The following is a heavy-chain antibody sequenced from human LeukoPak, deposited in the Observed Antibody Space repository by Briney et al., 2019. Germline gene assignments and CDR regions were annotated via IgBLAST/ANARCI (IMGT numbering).Heavy chain of an antibody. Sequence: SQTLSLTCNVSGVSISSYYWSWIRQPPGKGLEWIGYIYYSGSTNYNPSLKSRVTISVDTSKNQFSLKLSSVTAADTAVYYCARVPGYCSSTSCYKVGWFDPWGQGTLVTVSS. J-gene: IGHJ5*02. V-gene: IGHV4-59*01. CDR2: IYYSGST. D-gene: IGHD2-2*02. CDR3: ARVPGYCSSTSCYKVGWFDP. CDR1: GVSISSYY.